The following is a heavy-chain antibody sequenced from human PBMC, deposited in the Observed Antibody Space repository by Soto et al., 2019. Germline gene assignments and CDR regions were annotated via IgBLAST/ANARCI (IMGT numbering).Heavy chain of an antibody. CDR2: MNPNSGNT. J-gene: IGHJ4*02. V-gene: IGHV1-8*01. Sequence: QVQLVQSGAEVKKPGASVKVSCKASGYTFTSYDINWVRQATGQGLEWMGWMNPNSGNTGYAQKFQGRVTMTRNTSIRTMYRELRSLRSEDTAVYYCARASYDSSAYRFDYWGQGTLVTVSS. CDR1: GYTFTSYD. CDR3: ARASYDSSAYRFDY. D-gene: IGHD3-22*01.